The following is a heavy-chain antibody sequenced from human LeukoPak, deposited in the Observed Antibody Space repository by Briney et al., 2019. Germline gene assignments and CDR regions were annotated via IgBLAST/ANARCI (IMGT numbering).Heavy chain of an antibody. CDR1: GFTFSSYG. V-gene: IGHV3-30*18. D-gene: IGHD2-2*01. CDR2: ISYDGSNK. J-gene: IGHJ6*02. CDR3: AKAVVPAAKHYYYGMDV. Sequence: PGRSLRLSCAASGFTFSSYGMHWVRQAPGKGLEWVAVISYDGSNKYYADSVKGRFTISRDNSKNTLYLQMNSLRAEDTVVYYCAKAVVPAAKHYYYGMDVWGQGTTVTVSS.